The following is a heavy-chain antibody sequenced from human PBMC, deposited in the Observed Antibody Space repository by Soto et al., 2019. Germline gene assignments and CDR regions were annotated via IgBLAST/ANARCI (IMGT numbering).Heavy chain of an antibody. J-gene: IGHJ4*02. Sequence: SETLSLTCTVSGGSISSYYWSWIRQPPGKGLEWIGYIYYSGSTNYNPSLKSRVTISVDTSKNQFSLKLSSVTAADTAVYYCARDHVDQGDYFDYWGQGTLVTVSS. V-gene: IGHV4-59*01. CDR1: GGSISSYY. CDR3: ARDHVDQGDYFDY. D-gene: IGHD2-2*01. CDR2: IYYSGST.